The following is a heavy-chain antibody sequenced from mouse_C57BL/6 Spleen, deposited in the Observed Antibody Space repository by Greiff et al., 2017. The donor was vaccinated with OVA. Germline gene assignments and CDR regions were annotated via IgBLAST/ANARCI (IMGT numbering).Heavy chain of an antibody. J-gene: IGHJ2*01. D-gene: IGHD2-4*01. CDR2: IDPETGGT. Sequence: VQLVESGAELVRPGASVTLSCKASGYTFTDYEMHWVKQTPVHGLEWIGAIDPETGGTAYNQKFKGKAILTADKSSSTAYMELRSLTSEDSAVYYCTRDDSFDYWGQGTTLTVSS. CDR1: GYTFTDYE. CDR3: TRDDSFDY. V-gene: IGHV1-15*01.